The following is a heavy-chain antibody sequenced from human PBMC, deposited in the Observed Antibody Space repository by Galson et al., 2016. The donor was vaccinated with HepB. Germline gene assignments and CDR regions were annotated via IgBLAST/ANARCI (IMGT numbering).Heavy chain of an antibody. CDR1: GYTFTSYG. V-gene: IGHV1-18*01. Sequence: VKVSCKASGYTFTSYGISWVRQAPGQGLEWMGWISGYNGNTKCAQKFQGRVTMTTDTSTSTAYMELRSLRSGDTAVYYCARDSGNYKRNAFDIWGQGTMVTVSS. CDR2: ISGYNGNT. CDR3: ARDSGNYKRNAFDI. J-gene: IGHJ3*02. D-gene: IGHD1-26*01.